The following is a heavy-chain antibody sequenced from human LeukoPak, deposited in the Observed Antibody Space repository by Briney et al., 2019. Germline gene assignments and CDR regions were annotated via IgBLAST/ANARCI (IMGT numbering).Heavy chain of an antibody. CDR1: GFTFRSYA. CDR2: ISGSGGST. CDR3: AKVVVAAKFDY. Sequence: GGSLRLSCAASGFTFRSYAMNWVRQAPGMGLEWVSFISGSGGSTYYADSVKGRFTISRDNSKNTLYLQMNSLRAEDTAVYYCAKVVVAAKFDYWGQGTLVTVSS. D-gene: IGHD2-15*01. J-gene: IGHJ4*02. V-gene: IGHV3-23*01.